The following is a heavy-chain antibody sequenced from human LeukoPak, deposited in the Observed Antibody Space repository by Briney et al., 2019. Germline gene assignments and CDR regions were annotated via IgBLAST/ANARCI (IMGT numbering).Heavy chain of an antibody. CDR2: IYPGDSDT. V-gene: IGHV5-51*01. J-gene: IGHJ4*02. D-gene: IGHD2-15*01. CDR3: ARRRSIDLFDY. Sequence: GESLKISCKGSGYSFTSYWIGWVLQLPGKGLEWMGIIYPGDSDTRYSPSFQGQVTISADKSISTAYLQWSSLKASDTAMYYCARRRSIDLFDYWGQGTLVTVSS. CDR1: GYSFTSYW.